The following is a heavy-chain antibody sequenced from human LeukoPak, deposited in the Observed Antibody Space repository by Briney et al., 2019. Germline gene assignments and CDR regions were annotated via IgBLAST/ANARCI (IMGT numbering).Heavy chain of an antibody. CDR2: IYYSGST. D-gene: IGHD6-13*01. V-gene: IGHV4-39*01. CDR1: GGSISSSSYY. J-gene: IGHJ4*02. CDR3: ARAYSSMEFDY. Sequence: SETLSLTCTVSGGSISSSSYYWGWIRQPPGKGLEWIGSIYYSGSTYYNPSLKSRVTISVDTSKNQFSLKLSSVTAADTAVYYCARAYSSMEFDYWGQGTLVTVSS.